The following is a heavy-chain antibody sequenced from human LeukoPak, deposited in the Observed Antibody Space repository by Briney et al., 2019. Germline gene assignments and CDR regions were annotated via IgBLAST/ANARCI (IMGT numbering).Heavy chain of an antibody. V-gene: IGHV4-59*08. D-gene: IGHD3-9*01. CDR2: IHDSGST. J-gene: IGHJ5*02. CDR1: GGTISSYY. Sequence: PSETLSLTCTVSGGTISSYYWNWIRQPPGKGLEWIGYIHDSGSTKYNPSLKSRVTISVETSKNQFSLKLSSVTAADTAVYYCARGLRYFDWLLSASWFDPWGQGTLVTVSS. CDR3: ARGLRYFDWLLSASWFDP.